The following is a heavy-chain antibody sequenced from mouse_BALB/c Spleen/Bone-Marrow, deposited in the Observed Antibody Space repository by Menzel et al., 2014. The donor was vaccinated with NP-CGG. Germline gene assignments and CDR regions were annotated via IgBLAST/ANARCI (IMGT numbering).Heavy chain of an antibody. Sequence: VQLVESGPELVKPGTLVTMSCKASGYTFTSYDINWVKQRPGQGLELIGWINPGDGSAKYNEKFKGKATLTADKSSSTAYMQLSSLTSENTAVYFCARSGDGYYWYFDVWGAGTMVTVSS. D-gene: IGHD2-3*01. CDR1: GYTFTSYD. CDR3: ARSGDGYYWYFDV. V-gene: IGHV1S56*01. J-gene: IGHJ1*01. CDR2: INPGDGSA.